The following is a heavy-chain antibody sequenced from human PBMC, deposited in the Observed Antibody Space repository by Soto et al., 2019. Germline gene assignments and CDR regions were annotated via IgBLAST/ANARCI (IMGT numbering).Heavy chain of an antibody. CDR3: ARSVEGHFDY. V-gene: IGHV3-48*02. CDR2: ITSDTKTI. D-gene: IGHD6-19*01. CDR1: GFTFSVYS. J-gene: IGHJ4*02. Sequence: EVQLVESGGDLVQRGGSLRLSCVASGFTFSVYSMNWVRQAPGKGLEWFSYITSDTKTIKYVDSVKGRFTISRDNAKNSVYLQMNSLRDEETAVYYCARSVEGHFDYWGQGTVVTVSS.